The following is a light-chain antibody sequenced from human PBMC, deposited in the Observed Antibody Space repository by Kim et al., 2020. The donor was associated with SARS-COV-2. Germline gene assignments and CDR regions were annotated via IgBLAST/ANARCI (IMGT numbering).Light chain of an antibody. J-gene: IGLJ2*01. V-gene: IGLV1-44*01. CDR2: RND. CDR1: SSNIGGNT. CDR3: ASWDDSLKGVV. Sequence: GRRVTISCTGSSSNIGGNTVTWYQQPPGTAPKVLIYRNDERPSGVPDRFSGSKSGTSASLAISGLQSEDEADYHCASWDDSLKGVVFGGGTKVTVL.